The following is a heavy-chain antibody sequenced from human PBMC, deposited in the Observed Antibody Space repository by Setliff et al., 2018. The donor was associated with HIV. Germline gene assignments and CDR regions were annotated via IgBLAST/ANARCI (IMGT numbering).Heavy chain of an antibody. Sequence: SVKVSCKASGGAFSSYTISWVRQAPGQGLEWMGGIIPIFGTSNYAQKFQGRVTITADESTTTAYMELSSLRSEDTALYYCTTAGHGSLDFDYWGQGTRVTVSS. D-gene: IGHD1-1*01. CDR3: TTAGHGSLDFDY. CDR1: GGAFSSYT. V-gene: IGHV1-69*13. J-gene: IGHJ4*02. CDR2: IIPIFGTS.